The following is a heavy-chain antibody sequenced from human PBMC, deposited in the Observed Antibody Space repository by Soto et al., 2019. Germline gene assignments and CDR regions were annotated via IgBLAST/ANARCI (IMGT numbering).Heavy chain of an antibody. CDR2: INHSGST. Sequence: SETLSLTCAVYGGSFSDYYWTWIRQPPGKGLEWIGEINHSGSTNYNPSLKSRVTISVDTSKNQFSLKLSSVTAADTAVYYCARARAVAGIFDYWGQGTLVTVSS. J-gene: IGHJ4*02. CDR3: ARARAVAGIFDY. D-gene: IGHD6-19*01. CDR1: GGSFSDYY. V-gene: IGHV4-34*01.